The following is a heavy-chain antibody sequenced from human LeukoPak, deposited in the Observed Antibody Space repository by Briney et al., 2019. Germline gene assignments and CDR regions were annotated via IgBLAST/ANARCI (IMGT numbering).Heavy chain of an antibody. Sequence: SETLSLTCTVSGGSISSYYWSWIRQPPGKGLEWIGRIYTSGSTNYNPSLKSRVTMSVDTSKNQFSLKLSSVTAADTAVYYCARVSRGGTIYYFDYWGQGTLVTVSS. D-gene: IGHD3-16*01. CDR2: IYTSGST. CDR3: ARVSRGGTIYYFDY. J-gene: IGHJ4*02. CDR1: GGSISSYY. V-gene: IGHV4-4*07.